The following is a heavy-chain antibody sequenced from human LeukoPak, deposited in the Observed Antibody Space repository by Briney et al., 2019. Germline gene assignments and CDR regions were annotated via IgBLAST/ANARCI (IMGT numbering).Heavy chain of an antibody. CDR3: ATGWSHHTY. V-gene: IGHV3-7*01. Sequence: GGSLRLSCAASGFSFSSYWMSWVGQAPGQGLEWVANIKEDGSEKYSVGSVKGRFTISRDNTKNSLFLEVNSLRAEDTAVYYCATGWSHHTYWGQGTLVTVSS. D-gene: IGHD3-3*01. CDR2: IKEDGSEK. CDR1: GFSFSSYW. J-gene: IGHJ4*02.